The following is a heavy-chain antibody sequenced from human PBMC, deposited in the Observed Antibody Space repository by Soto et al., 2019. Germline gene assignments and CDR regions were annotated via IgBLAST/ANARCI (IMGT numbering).Heavy chain of an antibody. CDR2: ISLYSDGT. Sequence: EASVKVSCKTSGHTFCNYGITWERLAPGQPLDWLGWISLYSDGTNYAQKFQGSVSMATEPSTTTAYMQLRGLRSDDTGVSYCARVLLGAEAWFGPWGQGTLVTLSS. V-gene: IGHV1-18*01. J-gene: IGHJ5*02. CDR1: GHTFCNYG. D-gene: IGHD1-26*01. CDR3: ARVLLGAEAWFGP.